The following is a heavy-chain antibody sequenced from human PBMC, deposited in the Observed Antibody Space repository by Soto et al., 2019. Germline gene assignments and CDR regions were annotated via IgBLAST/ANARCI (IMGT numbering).Heavy chain of an antibody. D-gene: IGHD6-6*01. CDR2: IKQDGSEK. J-gene: IGHJ3*02. V-gene: IGHV3-7*01. CDR3: SSVIVYSSSSIAFDI. CDR1: GFTFSSYW. Sequence: GGSLRLSCAASGFTFSSYWMSWVRQAPGKGLEWVANIKQDGSEKYYVDSVKGRFTISRDNAKNSLYLQMNILRAEDTAVYFCSSVIVYSSSSIAFDIWGQGTMVTVSS.